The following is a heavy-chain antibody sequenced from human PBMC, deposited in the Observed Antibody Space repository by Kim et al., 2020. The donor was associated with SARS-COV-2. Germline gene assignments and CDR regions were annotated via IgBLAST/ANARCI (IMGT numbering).Heavy chain of an antibody. CDR3: ARGVVRGVIYYYYGMDV. V-gene: IGHV4-31*02. J-gene: IGHJ6*02. D-gene: IGHD3-10*01. Sequence: LKSRVTISVDTSKNQFSLKLSSVTAADTAVYYCARGVVRGVIYYYYGMDVWGQGTTVTVSS.